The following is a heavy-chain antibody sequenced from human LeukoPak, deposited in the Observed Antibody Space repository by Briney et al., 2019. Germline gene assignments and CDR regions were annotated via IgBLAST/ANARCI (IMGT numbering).Heavy chain of an antibody. CDR2: IYYSGST. Sequence: SETLSLTCTVSGGSISSGGYYWSWVRQHPGKGLEWIGYIYYSGSTYYNPSLKSRVTISVDTSKNQFSLKLSSVTAADTAAYYCARGSPYDYVWGSYRYFDYWGQGTLVTVSS. D-gene: IGHD3-16*02. CDR1: GGSISSGGYY. J-gene: IGHJ4*02. CDR3: ARGSPYDYVWGSYRYFDY. V-gene: IGHV4-31*03.